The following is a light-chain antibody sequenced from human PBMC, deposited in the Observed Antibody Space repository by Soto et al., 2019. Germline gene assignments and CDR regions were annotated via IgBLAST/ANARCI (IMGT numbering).Light chain of an antibody. CDR3: QQYASAPLT. V-gene: IGKV3-20*01. J-gene: IGKJ1*01. Sequence: EIVLTHSPDTLSLSPGERATLSCRASLTVTNNYLAWYQQNAGQAPRLVIYDASTRATGIPDRFSASGSGPDFTLTISRLEPEDFAVYFCQQYASAPLTFGQGTKVEVK. CDR1: LTVTNNY. CDR2: DAS.